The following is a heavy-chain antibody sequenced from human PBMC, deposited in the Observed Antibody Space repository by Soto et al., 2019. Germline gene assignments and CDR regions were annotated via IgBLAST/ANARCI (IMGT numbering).Heavy chain of an antibody. CDR2: IWHDGSQE. J-gene: IGHJ6*02. Sequence: GGSLRLSCAASGFTFSSHGMHWVRQAPGKVLEWVAVIWHDGSQEYYAESVRGRFTISRDNSKKKVYLQMNSLKDEDTAVYKSARVVPLTTNYGMDVWVQGTTVTVSS. CDR1: GFTFSSHG. CDR3: ARVVPLTTNYGMDV. D-gene: IGHD4-4*01. V-gene: IGHV3-33*01.